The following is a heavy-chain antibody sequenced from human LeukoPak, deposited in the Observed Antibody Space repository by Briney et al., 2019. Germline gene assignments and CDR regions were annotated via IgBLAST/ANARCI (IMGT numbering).Heavy chain of an antibody. CDR2: VGISSGNT. V-gene: IGHV3-48*04. CDR1: GFTFSDYS. D-gene: IGHD5-12*01. J-gene: IGHJ4*02. CDR3: ARDHRYAFDN. Sequence: GGSLRLSCAASGFTFSDYSMNWVRQAPGKGLEWISYVGISSGNTKYADSVRGRFTISGDSAKNSVFLQMNSLRVEDTAVYYCARDHRYAFDNWGQGTLVTVSS.